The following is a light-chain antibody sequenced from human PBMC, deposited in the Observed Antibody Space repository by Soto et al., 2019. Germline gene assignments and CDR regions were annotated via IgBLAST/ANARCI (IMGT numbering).Light chain of an antibody. CDR1: QSLVHSDGNTY. J-gene: IGKJ1*01. CDR2: KVS. CDR3: MQGTHWPLWT. Sequence: DVVMTQSPLSLPVTLGQPASISCRSTQSLVHSDGNTYLIWFHQRPGQSPRRLIYKVSNRDSGVPDRFSGRGSGTDFTLKISRVEAEDVGVYYGMQGTHWPLWTFGQGTKVEIK. V-gene: IGKV2-30*02.